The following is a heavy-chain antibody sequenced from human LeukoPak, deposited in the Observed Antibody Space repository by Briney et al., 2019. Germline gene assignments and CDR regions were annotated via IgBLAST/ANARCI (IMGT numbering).Heavy chain of an antibody. CDR3: AKRSIAVAAPYYYYYMDV. V-gene: IGHV3-74*01. CDR2: INSDGSST. D-gene: IGHD6-19*01. CDR1: GFTFSSYW. J-gene: IGHJ6*03. Sequence: GGSLRLSCAASGFTFSSYWMHWVRQAPGKGLVWVSRINSDGSSTSYADSVKGRFTISRDNAKNTLYLQMNSLRAEDTAVYYCAKRSIAVAAPYYYYYMDVWGKGTTVTVSS.